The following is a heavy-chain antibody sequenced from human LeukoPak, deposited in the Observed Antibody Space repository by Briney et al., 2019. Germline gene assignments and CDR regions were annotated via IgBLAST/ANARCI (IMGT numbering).Heavy chain of an antibody. J-gene: IGHJ4*02. CDR2: IKQDGSEK. V-gene: IGHV3-7*01. Sequence: GGSLRLSCAASGFTLSSYWMSWVRQAPGKGLEWVANIKQDGSEKYYVDSVKGRFTISRDNAKNSLYLQMNSLRAEDTAVYYCASGYDFWSGYLDYWGQGTLVTVSS. CDR1: GFTLSSYW. D-gene: IGHD3-3*01. CDR3: ASGYDFWSGYLDY.